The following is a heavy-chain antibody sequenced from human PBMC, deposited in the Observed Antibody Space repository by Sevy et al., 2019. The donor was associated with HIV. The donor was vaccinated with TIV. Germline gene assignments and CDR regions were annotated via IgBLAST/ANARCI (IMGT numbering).Heavy chain of an antibody. D-gene: IGHD3-10*01. J-gene: IGHJ4*02. CDR2: ISGSGGST. CDR3: AKGYGSGSPPDY. CDR1: GFIFNSYA. Sequence: GGSLRLSYAASGFIFNSYAMIWVRQAPGKGLEWVSGISGSGGSTYYADSVKGRFTISRDNSRNTLYLEMNSLRAEDTAVYYCAKGYGSGSPPDYWGQGTLVTVSS. V-gene: IGHV3-23*01.